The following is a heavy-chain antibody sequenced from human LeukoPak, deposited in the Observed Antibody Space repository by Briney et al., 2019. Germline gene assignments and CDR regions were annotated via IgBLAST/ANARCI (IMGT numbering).Heavy chain of an antibody. CDR1: GFTFEKYV. CDR3: AKDLGWELPAEAY. V-gene: IGHV3-23*01. CDR2: IYGSGVSI. J-gene: IGHJ4*02. Sequence: GGPLRLSCVASGFTFEKYVMNWVRQAPGKGLEWLATIYGSGVSISYADSVKGRFTISRDNSNNTLYLQMNSLRAEDTAMYFCAKDLGWELPAEAYWGQGVLVTVSS. D-gene: IGHD1-26*01.